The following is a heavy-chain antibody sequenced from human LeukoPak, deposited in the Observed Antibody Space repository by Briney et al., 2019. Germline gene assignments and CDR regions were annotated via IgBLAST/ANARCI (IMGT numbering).Heavy chain of an antibody. Sequence: ASVKVSCKASRYTLTTYGINGVRQAAGQGLEWMGWMNPNRGNTGDAKTFQGRVTMTRNTSISTAYMELSSLRSEDTAVYYCARGPNKSDGGNSGSAWFDPWGQGTLVTVSS. CDR3: ARGPNKSDGGNSGSAWFDP. CDR2: MNPNRGNT. CDR1: RYTLTTYG. D-gene: IGHD4-23*01. V-gene: IGHV1-8*01. J-gene: IGHJ5*02.